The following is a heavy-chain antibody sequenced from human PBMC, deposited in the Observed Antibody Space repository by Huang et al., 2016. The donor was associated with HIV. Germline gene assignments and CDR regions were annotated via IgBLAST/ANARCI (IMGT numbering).Heavy chain of an antibody. CDR3: ARQGVGDFVVEPTGLGAFDI. Sequence: EVQLVQSGAVVKKPGESLKISCKGSGYTFNGYWIGWVRQVPGKGLEWMGIIYPGESDNTYSPSFQGQVTISADKSISTAYLQWSGLKASDTAMYYCARQGVGDFVVEPTGLGAFDIWGQGTMVTVSS. J-gene: IGHJ3*02. D-gene: IGHD2-2*01. CDR2: IYPGESDN. CDR1: GYTFNGYW. V-gene: IGHV5-51*01.